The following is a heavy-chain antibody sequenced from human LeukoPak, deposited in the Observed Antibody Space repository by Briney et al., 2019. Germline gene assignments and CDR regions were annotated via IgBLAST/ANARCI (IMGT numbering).Heavy chain of an antibody. D-gene: IGHD6-19*01. Sequence: PSETLSLTCTVSGGSISNYYWSWIRQPAGKGLEWIGRIYASGSTNYNPSLKSRVTMSVDTSKNQLSLELSSVTAADTAVYYCARAGSSGWYVFDNWGQGTVVTVSS. CDR3: ARAGSSGWYVFDN. V-gene: IGHV4-4*07. CDR1: GGSISNYY. J-gene: IGHJ4*02. CDR2: IYASGST.